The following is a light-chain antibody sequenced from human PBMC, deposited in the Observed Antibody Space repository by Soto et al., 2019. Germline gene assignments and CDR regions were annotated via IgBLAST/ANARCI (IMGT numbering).Light chain of an antibody. V-gene: IGKV3-20*01. CDR1: QSVSNNY. CDR3: QQYSSSSRT. J-gene: IGKJ1*01. Sequence: ETVLTQSPATVSLSPGDRATLPCRASQSVSNNYLAWYQQKPGQAPRLLIYGASNRATGIPDRFSGSGSGTDFTLTISRLEPEDFAVYYCQQYSSSSRTFGQGTKVDTK. CDR2: GAS.